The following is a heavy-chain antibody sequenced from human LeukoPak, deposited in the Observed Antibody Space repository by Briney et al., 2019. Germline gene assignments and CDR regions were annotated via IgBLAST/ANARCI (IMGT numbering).Heavy chain of an antibody. CDR1: GFTFSSYA. J-gene: IGHJ4*02. CDR2: VRGGGGTT. CDR3: AKDMGYCSSATCYGLDY. Sequence: GGSLRLSCAASGFTFSSYAMSWVRQAPGKGLEWVSTVRGGGGTTYYADSVKGRFTISRDNSKNTLFLQMNSLRAEDTAIYYCAKDMGYCSSATCYGLDYWGKGTLVTVSS. V-gene: IGHV3-23*01. D-gene: IGHD2-2*01.